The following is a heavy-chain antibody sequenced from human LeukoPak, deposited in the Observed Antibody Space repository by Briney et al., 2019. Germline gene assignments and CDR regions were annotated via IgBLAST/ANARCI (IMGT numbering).Heavy chain of an antibody. J-gene: IGHJ6*03. CDR3: ARDNPRGVWSGSKADYYYYYMDV. V-gene: IGHV1-69*05. Sequence: SVKVSCKASGGTFSSYAISWVRQAPGQGLEWMGGIIPIFGTANYAQKLQGRVTITTDESTSTAYMELSSLRSEDTAVYYCARDNPRGVWSGSKADYYYYYMDVWGKGTTVTVSS. CDR1: GGTFSSYA. CDR2: IIPIFGTA. D-gene: IGHD3-3*01.